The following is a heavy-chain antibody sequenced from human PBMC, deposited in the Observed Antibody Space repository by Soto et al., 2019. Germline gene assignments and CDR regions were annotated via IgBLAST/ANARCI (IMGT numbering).Heavy chain of an antibody. V-gene: IGHV3-66*01. CDR1: GFTFSSYS. J-gene: IGHJ4*02. Sequence: GGSLRLSCAASGFTFSSYSMNWVRQAPGKGLEWVSVIYTGGNTYYADSVKGRFTLSRDNSKNTVYLQMNSLRAEDTAVYYCARVQYGDYIDYWGQGTLVTVSS. D-gene: IGHD4-17*01. CDR2: IYTGGNT. CDR3: ARVQYGDYIDY.